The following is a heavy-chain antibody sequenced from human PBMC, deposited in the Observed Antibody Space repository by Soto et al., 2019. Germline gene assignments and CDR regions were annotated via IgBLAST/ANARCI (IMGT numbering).Heavy chain of an antibody. CDR3: ATVFDL. J-gene: IGHJ5*02. Sequence: EVQLVESGGGLVQPGGSLRVSCAASGFTFRSHWIHWVRQAPGKGLEWVSRIETDGGGTSYADSVKGRFTISTDNAKNTVCVRMNGLRAEDTAVYYCATVFDLWGQGTLVTVSS. CDR1: GFTFRSHW. CDR2: IETDGGGT. V-gene: IGHV3-74*01.